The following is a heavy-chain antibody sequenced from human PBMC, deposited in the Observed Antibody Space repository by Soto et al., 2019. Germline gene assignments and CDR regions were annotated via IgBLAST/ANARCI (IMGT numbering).Heavy chain of an antibody. CDR3: ARHGWIQLWLVDYYYGMDV. V-gene: IGHV1-18*01. J-gene: IGHJ6*02. Sequence: GASVKVSCKASGGTFSSYAISWVRQAPGQGLEWMGWISAYNGNTNYAQKLQGRVTMTADTSTSTAYMELRSLRSDDTAVYYCARHGWIQLWLVDYYYGMDVWGQGTTVTVSS. D-gene: IGHD5-18*01. CDR2: ISAYNGNT. CDR1: GGTFSSYA.